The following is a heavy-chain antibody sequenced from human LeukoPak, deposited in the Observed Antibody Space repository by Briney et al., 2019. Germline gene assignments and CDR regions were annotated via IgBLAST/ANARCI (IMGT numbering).Heavy chain of an antibody. Sequence: SETLSLTCAVSGGSISSGGYSWSWIRQPPGKGLEWIGYIYHSGSTYYNPSLKSRVTISVDRSKNQFSLNLSSVTAADTAVYYGAREGYCSGGSCDNWFDPWGQGTLVTVSS. J-gene: IGHJ5*02. CDR3: AREGYCSGGSCDNWFDP. CDR1: GGSISSGGYS. CDR2: IYHSGST. D-gene: IGHD2-15*01. V-gene: IGHV4-30-2*01.